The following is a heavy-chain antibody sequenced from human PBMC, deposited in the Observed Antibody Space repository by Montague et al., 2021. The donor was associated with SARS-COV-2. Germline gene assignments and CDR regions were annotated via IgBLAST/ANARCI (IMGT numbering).Heavy chain of an antibody. Sequence: SETLSLTCAVYGGSFSGYYWSWICQPPGKGLEWIGEINHSGSTNYTPTPKSRVAISVDTSKYQLSLKLSSVTAADTAAYYCASQPYANHLPPPGSWGQGTLVTVSS. V-gene: IGHV4-34*01. CDR3: ASQPYANHLPPPGS. CDR1: GGSFSGYY. CDR2: INHSGST. D-gene: IGHD2-2*01. J-gene: IGHJ4*02.